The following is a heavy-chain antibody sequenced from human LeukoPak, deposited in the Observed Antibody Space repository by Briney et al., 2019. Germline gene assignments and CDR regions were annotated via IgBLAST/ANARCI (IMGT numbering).Heavy chain of an antibody. D-gene: IGHD3-10*01. V-gene: IGHV3-7*01. Sequence: PGGSLRLSCAASGFTFSSYWMSWVRQAPGKGLEWAANIKQDGSEKYYVDSVKGRFTISRDNAKNSLYLQMNSLRAEDTAVYYCAGDRGRDYFDYWGQGTLVTVSS. CDR3: AGDRGRDYFDY. CDR2: IKQDGSEK. J-gene: IGHJ4*02. CDR1: GFTFSSYW.